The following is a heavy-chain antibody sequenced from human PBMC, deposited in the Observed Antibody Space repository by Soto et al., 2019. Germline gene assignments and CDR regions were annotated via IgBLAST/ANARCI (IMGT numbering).Heavy chain of an antibody. V-gene: IGHV3-66*01. CDR1: GFTVSSNY. CDR3: ASSRIGFSLGWFDP. CDR2: IHSGGST. Sequence: GGSLRLSCAASGFTVSSNYMSWVRQAPGKGLEWVSVIHSGGSTYYADSVKGRFTISRDNSKNTLYLQMNSLRAEDTAVYYCASSRIGFSLGWFDPWGQGTLVTVSS. D-gene: IGHD2-15*01. J-gene: IGHJ5*02.